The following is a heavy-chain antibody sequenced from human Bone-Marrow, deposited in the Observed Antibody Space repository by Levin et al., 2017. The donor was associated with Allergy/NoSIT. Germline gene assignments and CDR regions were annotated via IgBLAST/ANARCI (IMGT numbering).Heavy chain of an antibody. Sequence: SQTLSLTCAVYGGSFSGYYWSWIRQPPGKGLEWIGEINHSGSTNYNPSLKSRVTISVDTSKNQFSLKLSSVTAADTAVYYCARVRVEGSSWYRWFDPWGQGTLVTVSS. J-gene: IGHJ5*02. CDR1: GGSFSGYY. D-gene: IGHD6-13*01. CDR3: ARVRVEGSSWYRWFDP. CDR2: INHSGST. V-gene: IGHV4-34*01.